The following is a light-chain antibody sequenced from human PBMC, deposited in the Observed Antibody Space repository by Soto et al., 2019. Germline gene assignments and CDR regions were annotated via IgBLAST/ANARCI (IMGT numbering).Light chain of an antibody. Sequence: EVVMTQSPASLSVSPGHRATLSCGASQSVGSNLAWYQQKPGQAPRLLIYGASTRATGTPARFSGSGSGTEFTLTISSLQSEDFAVYYCQQYNNWPRTFGQGTKVEIK. V-gene: IGKV3-15*01. J-gene: IGKJ1*01. CDR1: QSVGSN. CDR2: GAS. CDR3: QQYNNWPRT.